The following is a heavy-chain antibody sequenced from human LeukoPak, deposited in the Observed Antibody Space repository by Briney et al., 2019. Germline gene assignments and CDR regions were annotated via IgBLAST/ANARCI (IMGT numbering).Heavy chain of an antibody. J-gene: IGHJ3*02. D-gene: IGHD1-26*01. CDR3: AREVGTPQAFDI. V-gene: IGHV3-48*01. CDR2: ISSSSTTI. Sequence: GGSLRLSCAASGFTFSNAWMNWVRQAPGKGLEWVSYISSSSTTIYYAESVRGRFTISRDNAKNSLYLQMNSLKAEDTAIYYCAREVGTPQAFDIWGQGTMVTVSS. CDR1: GFTFSNAW.